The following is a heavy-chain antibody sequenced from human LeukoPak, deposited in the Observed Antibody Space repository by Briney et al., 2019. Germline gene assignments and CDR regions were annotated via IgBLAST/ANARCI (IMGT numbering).Heavy chain of an antibody. Sequence: GRSLRLSCAASGFTFSSYNMNWVRQAPGKGLEWVSYISRSSATIYYADSVKGRFTISRDNAKDSLYLQMNSLRAEDTAVYYCARDRINYSNYEIDYWGQGTLVTVSS. CDR1: GFTFSSYN. CDR3: ARDRINYSNYEIDY. V-gene: IGHV3-48*04. CDR2: ISRSSATI. D-gene: IGHD4-11*01. J-gene: IGHJ4*02.